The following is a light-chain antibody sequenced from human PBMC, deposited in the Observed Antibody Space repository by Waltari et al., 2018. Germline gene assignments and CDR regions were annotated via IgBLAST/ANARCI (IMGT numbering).Light chain of an antibody. CDR2: AAS. V-gene: IGKV1-16*01. Sequence: DIQMPQSPSSLSASVGDRITITCRASQGINNYLTWFQQKPGKAPKSLIFAASRLHTGVPSRFSGTASGTDFTLTISSLQPEDFATYYCQQYDSYPLTFGGGTKVEIK. CDR1: QGINNY. CDR3: QQYDSYPLT. J-gene: IGKJ4*01.